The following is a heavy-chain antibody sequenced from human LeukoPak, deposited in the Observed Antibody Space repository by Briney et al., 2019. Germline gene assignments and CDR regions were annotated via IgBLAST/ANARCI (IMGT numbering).Heavy chain of an antibody. J-gene: IGHJ4*02. CDR1: GGPINSFSYY. Sequence: SETLSLTCSVSGGPINSFSYYWGWIRQSPGRGLEWIGSVYYKGDTFHNPTLKSRLTISVDTSKNQFSLKMRSVTVADTAVYFCARHLMGKLELPPLEVWGQGILVTVSS. V-gene: IGHV4-39*01. CDR3: ARHLMGKLELPPLEV. D-gene: IGHD1-26*01. CDR2: VYYKGDT.